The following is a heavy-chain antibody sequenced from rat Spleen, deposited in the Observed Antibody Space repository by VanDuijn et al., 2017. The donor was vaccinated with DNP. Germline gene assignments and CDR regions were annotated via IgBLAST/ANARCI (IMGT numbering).Heavy chain of an antibody. CDR3: ARRGDGYKYFDK. CDR1: GFSFSNHG. D-gene: IGHD4-1*01. V-gene: IGHV5S13*01. Sequence: EVQLVESGGGLVQPGRPLKLSCAASGFSFSNHGMHWIRQAPTKGLEWVASISVGGGNTYYRDSVKGRFTISRDNAENAQYLQMDSLRSEDTATYYCARRGDGYKYFDKWGQGVMVTVSS. CDR2: ISVGGGNT. J-gene: IGHJ2*01.